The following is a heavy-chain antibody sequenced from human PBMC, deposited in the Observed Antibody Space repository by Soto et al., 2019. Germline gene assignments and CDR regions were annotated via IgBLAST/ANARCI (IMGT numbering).Heavy chain of an antibody. Sequence: EVQLLESGGGLVQPGGSLRLSCAASGFTFSSYAMSWVRQAPGKGLEWVSAISGSGGSTYYADSVKGRFTISRDTSKNTLYLQMNSLRAEDTAVYYCAKDPRAIGAIDYWGQGTLVTVSS. D-gene: IGHD2-2*01. CDR2: ISGSGGST. CDR1: GFTFSSYA. J-gene: IGHJ4*02. CDR3: AKDPRAIGAIDY. V-gene: IGHV3-23*01.